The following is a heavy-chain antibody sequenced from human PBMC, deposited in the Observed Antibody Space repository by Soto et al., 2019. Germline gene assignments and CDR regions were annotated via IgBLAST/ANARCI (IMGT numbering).Heavy chain of an antibody. D-gene: IGHD3-10*01. Sequence: ESGGGVVQPGRSLSISCAASGFTFSSYGMHGVRQAPGKGLEWVVVISYDGSNKYYTESVKCRFTISRDNSKNTLYLQMNSMRDEDTAVDYCAKEMYYYVSGSDKAFDIWGKGQMVTVS. V-gene: IGHV3-30*18. CDR3: AKEMYYYVSGSDKAFDI. CDR2: ISYDGSNK. CDR1: GFTFSSYG. J-gene: IGHJ3*02.